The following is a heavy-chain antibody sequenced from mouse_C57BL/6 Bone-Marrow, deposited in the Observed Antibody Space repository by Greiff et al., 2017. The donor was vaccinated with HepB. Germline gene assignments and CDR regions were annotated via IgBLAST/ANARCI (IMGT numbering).Heavy chain of an antibody. CDR3: ARDGSITTVVATNFDY. Sequence: QVQLQQPGAELVKPGASVKLSCKASGYTFTSYWMHWVKQRPGRGLEWIGRIDPNSGGTKYNEKFKSKATLTVDKPSSTAYMQLSSLTSEDSAVYYCARDGSITTVVATNFDYWGQGTTLTVSS. J-gene: IGHJ2*01. D-gene: IGHD1-1*01. CDR1: GYTFTSYW. CDR2: IDPNSGGT. V-gene: IGHV1-62-3*01.